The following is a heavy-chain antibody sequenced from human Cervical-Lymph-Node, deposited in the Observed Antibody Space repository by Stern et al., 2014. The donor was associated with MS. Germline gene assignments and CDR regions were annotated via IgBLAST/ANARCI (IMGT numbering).Heavy chain of an antibody. V-gene: IGHV1-69*06. J-gene: IGHJ6*02. CDR2: IIPLFGTP. CDR1: GGSFANSP. Sequence: QVQLVQSGAEVKKPGSSVKVSCKASGGSFANSPISWVRQAPGHGLEWMGGIIPLFGTPIYAESFQGRVTITAERSTTTAYMELSGLASGDTAVYYCVRGITGARYFDAQSHYGLDVWGQGTTVSVSS. D-gene: IGHD3-9*01. CDR3: VRGITGARYFDAQSHYGLDV.